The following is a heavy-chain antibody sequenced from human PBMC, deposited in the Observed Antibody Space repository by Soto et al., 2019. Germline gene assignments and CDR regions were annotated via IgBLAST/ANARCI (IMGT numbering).Heavy chain of an antibody. J-gene: IGHJ5*02. Sequence: EVQLVESGGGLVQPGGSLRLSCVASGFTFSSHEMNWVRQAPGKGLELVSYISSSGSPIDYADSVRGRFTISRDNAKNSVILQMNSLRVEDTAVYYCVRSWGVYCSSTRCYSPWLDPWGQGTLVTVSS. CDR2: ISSSGSPI. CDR1: GFTFSSHE. V-gene: IGHV3-48*03. D-gene: IGHD2-2*02. CDR3: VRSWGVYCSSTRCYSPWLDP.